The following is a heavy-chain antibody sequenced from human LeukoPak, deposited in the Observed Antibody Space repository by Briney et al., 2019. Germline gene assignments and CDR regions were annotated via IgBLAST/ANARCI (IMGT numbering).Heavy chain of an antibody. J-gene: IGHJ4*02. D-gene: IGHD3-10*01. V-gene: IGHV3-21*04. CDR2: ISSSSSYI. CDR3: ASTSELGGY. Sequence: GGSLRLSCAAFGFTFSSYSMNWVRQAPGEGLEWVSSISSSSSYIYYADSVKGRFTISRDNAKNSLYLQMNSLRAEDTAVYYCASTSELGGYWGQGTLVTVSS. CDR1: GFTFSSYS.